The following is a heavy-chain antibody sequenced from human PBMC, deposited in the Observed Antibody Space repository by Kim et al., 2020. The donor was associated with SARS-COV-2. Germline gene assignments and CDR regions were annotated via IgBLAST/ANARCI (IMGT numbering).Heavy chain of an antibody. V-gene: IGHV4-39*01. CDR3: ARHEGSYSNFDY. CDR2: IYYSGST. D-gene: IGHD1-26*01. Sequence: SETLSLTCTVSGGSISSSSYYWGWIRQPPGKGLEWIGSIYYSGSTYYNPSLKSRVTISVDTSKNQFSLKLSSVTAADTAVYYCARHEGSYSNFDYWGQGT. CDR1: GGSISSSSYY. J-gene: IGHJ4*02.